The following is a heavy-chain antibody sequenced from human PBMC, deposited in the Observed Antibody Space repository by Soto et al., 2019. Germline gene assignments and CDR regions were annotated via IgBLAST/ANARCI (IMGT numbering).Heavy chain of an antibody. D-gene: IGHD3-10*01. V-gene: IGHV1-2*04. Sequence: VASVKVSCKASGYTFTGYYMHWVRQAPGQGLEWMGWINPNSGGTNYAQKFQGWVTMTRDTSISTAYMELSRLRSDDTAVYYCARAGTYYYGLGSYYTPPNYYYGMDVWGQGTTVTVSS. CDR1: GYTFTGYY. CDR2: INPNSGGT. J-gene: IGHJ6*02. CDR3: ARAGTYYYGLGSYYTPPNYYYGMDV.